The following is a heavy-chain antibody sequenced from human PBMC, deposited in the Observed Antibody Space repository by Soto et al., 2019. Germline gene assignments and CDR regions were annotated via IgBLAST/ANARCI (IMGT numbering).Heavy chain of an antibody. Sequence: VQLVQSGAEVKKPGASVILSCKASGYTFSVYYIHWVRQAPGQGLEWMGIINPTAGSNDCEQNFQGRVTMTRNTSASKVYMQMSSLTSEDAAVYYCARGDSSGYSDYWGQGTLVTVSS. V-gene: IGHV1-46*01. CDR3: ARGDSSGYSDY. J-gene: IGHJ4*02. D-gene: IGHD3-22*01. CDR1: GYTFSVYY. CDR2: INPTAGSN.